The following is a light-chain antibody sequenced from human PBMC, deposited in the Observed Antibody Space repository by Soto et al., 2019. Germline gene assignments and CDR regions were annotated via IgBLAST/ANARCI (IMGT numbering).Light chain of an antibody. CDR1: QSVSSN. CDR3: QQYNNWRT. CDR2: GAS. Sequence: TVMTQSSATLSVSPGERATLSCRASQSVSSNLAWYQQKPGQAPRLLIYGASTRATGIPARFSGSGSGTEFTLTISSLQSEDFAVYYCQQYNNWRTFGQGTKVDIK. V-gene: IGKV3-15*01. J-gene: IGKJ1*01.